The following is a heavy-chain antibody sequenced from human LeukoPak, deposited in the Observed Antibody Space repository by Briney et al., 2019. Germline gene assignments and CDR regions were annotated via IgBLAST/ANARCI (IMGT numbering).Heavy chain of an antibody. V-gene: IGHV4-59*08. CDR3: ARRSADYYYYYGMDV. CDR2: IYYSGST. J-gene: IGHJ6*02. Sequence: SETLSLTCTVSGGSISSYYWSWIRQPPGKGLEWIGYIYYSGSTNYNPFLKSRVTISVDTSKNQFSLKLSSVTAADTAVCYCARRSADYYYYYGMDVWGQGTTVTVSS. CDR1: GGSISSYY. D-gene: IGHD6-19*01.